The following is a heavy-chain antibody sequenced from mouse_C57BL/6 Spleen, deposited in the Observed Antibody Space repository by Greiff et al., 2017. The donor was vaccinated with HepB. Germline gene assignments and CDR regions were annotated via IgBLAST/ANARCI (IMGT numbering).Heavy chain of an antibody. CDR1: GYAFSSYW. CDR2: IYPGDGDT. CDR3: ARMRLGSPDY. Sequence: ESGAELVKPGASVKISCKASGYAFSSYWMNWVKQRPGKGLEWIGQIYPGDGDTNYNGKFKGKATLTADKSSSTAYMQLSSLTSEDSAVYFCARMRLGSPDYWGQGTTLTVSS. D-gene: IGHD1-1*01. J-gene: IGHJ2*01. V-gene: IGHV1-80*01.